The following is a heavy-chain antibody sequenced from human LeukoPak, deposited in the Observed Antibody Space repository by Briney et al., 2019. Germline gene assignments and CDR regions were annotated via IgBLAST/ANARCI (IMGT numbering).Heavy chain of an antibody. CDR1: GGSISSNY. CDR3: ARDRGYGDYLNYFDY. J-gene: IGHJ4*02. Sequence: SETLSLTCTVSGGSISSNYWSWIRQPPGKGLEWIGYIHYSGSTNSNPSLKSRVTISVDTSKNQFSLNLSSVTAADTAAYYCARDRGYGDYLNYFDYWGQGTLVTVSS. D-gene: IGHD4-17*01. CDR2: IHYSGST. V-gene: IGHV4-59*01.